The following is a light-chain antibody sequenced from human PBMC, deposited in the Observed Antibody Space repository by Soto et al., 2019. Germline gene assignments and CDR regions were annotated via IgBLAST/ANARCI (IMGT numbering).Light chain of an antibody. CDR2: AAS. V-gene: IGKV3-20*01. Sequence: EIVLTQSPGTLSLSPGERATLSCRASETVTSRYLAWYQQKPGQAPRLLIYAASSRATGIPDRFSGSGSRKDFTITISRMEPEDAAVYYCRRYGYGSDSFGQGTRLEIK. J-gene: IGKJ5*01. CDR3: RRYGYGSDS. CDR1: ETVTSRY.